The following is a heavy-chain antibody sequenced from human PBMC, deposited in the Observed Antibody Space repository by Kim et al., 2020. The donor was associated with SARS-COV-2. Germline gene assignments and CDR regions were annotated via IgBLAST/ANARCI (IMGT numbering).Heavy chain of an antibody. CDR2: IYFTGNT. V-gene: IGHV4-59*01. D-gene: IGHD3-3*01. CDR3: ARKDDEFFYMDG. Sequence: SETLSLTCTVSGGSISPYFWSWIRQSPQKGLELVGYIYFTGNTNYNPSLRGRLTISVDRSKNQCPLTLTSVTAAETAAYYCARKDDEFFYMDGWGNGT. CDR1: GGSISPYF. J-gene: IGHJ6*03.